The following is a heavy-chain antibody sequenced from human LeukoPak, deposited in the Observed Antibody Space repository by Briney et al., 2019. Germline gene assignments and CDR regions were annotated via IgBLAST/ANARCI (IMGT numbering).Heavy chain of an antibody. J-gene: IGHJ3*02. CDR1: GFTFSAYS. CDR3: ARSVIAVAGYDAFDI. D-gene: IGHD6-19*01. Sequence: GGSLRLSCAAPGFTFSAYSMNWVRQAPGKGLDWVSYISGRSFTIYYADSVKGRFTISRDNAKNSLYLEMDSLRDEDTAVYYCARSVIAVAGYDAFDIWGQGTVVTVSS. V-gene: IGHV3-48*02. CDR2: ISGRSFTI.